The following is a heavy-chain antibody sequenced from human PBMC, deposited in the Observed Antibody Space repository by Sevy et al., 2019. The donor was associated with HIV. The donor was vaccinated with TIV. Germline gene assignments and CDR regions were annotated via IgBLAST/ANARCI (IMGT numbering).Heavy chain of an antibody. Sequence: GGSLRLSCAASGFTFDDYAMYWVRQAPGKGLEWVSGISWNSGSIAYADSVKGRFTISRDNAKNSLYLQMNSLRAEDTALYYCAKVEGYNYGYYDYWGREPWSPSPQ. CDR1: GFTFDDYA. V-gene: IGHV3-9*01. CDR2: ISWNSGSI. CDR3: AKVEGYNYGYYDY. D-gene: IGHD5-18*01. J-gene: IGHJ4*02.